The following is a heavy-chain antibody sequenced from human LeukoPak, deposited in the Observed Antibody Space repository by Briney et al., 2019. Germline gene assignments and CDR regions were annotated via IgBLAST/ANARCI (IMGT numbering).Heavy chain of an antibody. V-gene: IGHV1-46*01. J-gene: IGHJ5*02. CDR3: ARDSTVTTFRGCVDP. Sequence: ASVRVSCKASGYTFTNYYVHWVRQAPGQGLEWMGVINPSGGSTNYAQRFQGRVTMTRDTSTSTVYMELSSLRSEDTAVYYCARDSTVTTFRGCVDPWGQGTLVTVSS. CDR1: GYTFTNYY. CDR2: INPSGGST. D-gene: IGHD4-17*01.